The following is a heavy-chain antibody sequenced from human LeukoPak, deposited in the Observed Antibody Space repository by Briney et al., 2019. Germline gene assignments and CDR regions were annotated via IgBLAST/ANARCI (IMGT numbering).Heavy chain of an antibody. D-gene: IGHD2-8*01. J-gene: IGHJ6*02. V-gene: IGHV1-18*01. CDR1: GYTFTSYG. Sequence: GASVKVSCKASGYTFTSYGISWVRQAPGQGLEWMGWISACNGNTNYAQKLQGRVTMTTDTSTSTAYMELRSLRSDDTAVYYCARDTRILYTNYYYGMDVWGQGTTVTVSS. CDR3: ARDTRILYTNYYYGMDV. CDR2: ISACNGNT.